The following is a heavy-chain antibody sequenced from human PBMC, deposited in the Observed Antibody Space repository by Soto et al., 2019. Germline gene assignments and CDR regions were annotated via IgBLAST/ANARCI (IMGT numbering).Heavy chain of an antibody. V-gene: IGHV3-15*01. J-gene: IGHJ4*02. CDR1: GFTFNNAL. CDR3: TARAYYYDTDY. D-gene: IGHD3-22*01. CDR2: LKSKTDGGTT. Sequence: EVQLVESGGGLVKPGGSLRLSCAASGFTFNNALMNWVRQAPGKGLEWVGRLKSKTDGGTTDYAAPVKGRFTISRDDSKNTLYLQMNSLKTEDTAVYYCTARAYYYDTDYWGQGTLVTVSS.